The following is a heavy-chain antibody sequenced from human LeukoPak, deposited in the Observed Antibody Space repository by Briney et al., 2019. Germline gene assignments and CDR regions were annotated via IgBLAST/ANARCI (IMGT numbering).Heavy chain of an antibody. CDR2: IRYDGSNK. D-gene: IGHD2-2*01. J-gene: IGHJ4*02. V-gene: IGHV3-30*02. CDR1: GFTFSSYG. Sequence: PGGSLRLSCAASGFTFSSYGMHWVRQAPGKGLEWVAFIRYDGSNKYYADSVKGRFTISRDNSKNTLYLQTNSLRAEDTAVYYCAKAAKGYCSSTSFCSFDYWGQGTLVTVSS. CDR3: AKAAKGYCSSTSFCSFDY.